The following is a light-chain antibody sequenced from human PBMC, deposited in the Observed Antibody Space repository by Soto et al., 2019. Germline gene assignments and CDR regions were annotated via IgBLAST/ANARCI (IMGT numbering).Light chain of an antibody. CDR3: CSDAGSYTWV. V-gene: IGLV2-11*01. CDR2: DVT. J-gene: IGLJ3*02. Sequence: QSVLTQPRSVSGSPGQSVTISCTGTSSDVGGYKYVSWYQQHPGKAPKLMIYDVTKRPSGVPDRFSGSKSGNTASLTISGLQAEDEADYYCCSDAGSYTWVFGGGTKLTVL. CDR1: SSDVGGYKY.